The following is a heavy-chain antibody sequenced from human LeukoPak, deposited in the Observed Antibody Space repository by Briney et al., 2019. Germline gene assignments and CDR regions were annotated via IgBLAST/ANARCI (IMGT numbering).Heavy chain of an antibody. J-gene: IGHJ4*02. V-gene: IGHV4-59*01. CDR1: GDSIRTYY. CDR2: IYYSGST. CDR3: ARGSGREGY. D-gene: IGHD1-26*01. Sequence: SETLSLTCIVSGDSIRTYYWSWIRQPPGKGLEWIGYIYYSGSTNYNPSLKSRVTISVDTSENQFSLKLSSVTAADTAVYYCARGSGREGYWGQGTLVTVSS.